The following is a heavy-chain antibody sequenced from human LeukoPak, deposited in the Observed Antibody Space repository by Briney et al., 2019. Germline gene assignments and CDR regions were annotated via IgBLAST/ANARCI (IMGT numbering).Heavy chain of an antibody. CDR1: GGSISSYY. D-gene: IGHD1-1*01. Sequence: SETLSLTCTVSGGSISSYYWSWLRQPPGKGLEFIGYIYYSGSTIYNPSLKSRVTISVDTSKNPFSLKLSSVTAADTAVYYCARGVPQYPVDCWGQGTLVTVTS. V-gene: IGHV4-59*01. J-gene: IGHJ4*02. CDR3: ARGVPQYPVDC. CDR2: IYYSGST.